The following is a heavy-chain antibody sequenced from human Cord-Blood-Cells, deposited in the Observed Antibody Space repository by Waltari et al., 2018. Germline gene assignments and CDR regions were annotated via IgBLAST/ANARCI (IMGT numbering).Heavy chain of an antibody. J-gene: IGHJ4*02. CDR3: ARVGGGYCSGGSCYYFDY. Sequence: QVQLQESGPGLVKPSQTLSLTCTVSGGSISSGGYYWSWIRQHPGKGLEWIGYIYYSGSTYYNPSLKSRVTISGDTSKNQFSLKLSSVTAADTAVYYCARVGGGYCSGGSCYYFDYWGQGTLVTVSS. D-gene: IGHD2-15*01. V-gene: IGHV4-31*03. CDR2: IYYSGST. CDR1: GGSISSGGYY.